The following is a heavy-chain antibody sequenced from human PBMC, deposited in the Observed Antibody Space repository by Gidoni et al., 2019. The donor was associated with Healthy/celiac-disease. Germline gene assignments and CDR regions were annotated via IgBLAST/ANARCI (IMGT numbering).Heavy chain of an antibody. D-gene: IGHD1-26*01. CDR1: GYTFTSYA. CDR3: ARPGSMSYWGGGYYYYYGMDV. Sequence: QVQLVQSGAEVKKPGASVKVSCKASGYTFTSYAMHWVRQAPGQRLEWMGWINAGNGNTKYSQKVQGRVTITRDTSASTAYMELSSLRSEDTAVYYCARPGSMSYWGGGYYYYYGMDVWGQGTTVTVSS. CDR2: INAGNGNT. V-gene: IGHV1-3*01. J-gene: IGHJ6*02.